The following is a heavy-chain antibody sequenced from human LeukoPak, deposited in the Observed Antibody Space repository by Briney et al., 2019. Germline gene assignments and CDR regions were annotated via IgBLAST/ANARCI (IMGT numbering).Heavy chain of an antibody. CDR1: GYRFTSYW. J-gene: IGHJ4*02. CDR3: AILTTDSGGYAFDY. V-gene: IGHV5-51*01. D-gene: IGHD3-22*01. CDR2: IYPGDSDT. Sequence: GESLKISCKGSGYRFTSYWIGWVRQMPGKGLEWMGIIYPGDSDTRYSPSFQGQVTMSADKSISTAYLQWSSLKASDSAMYYCAILTTDSGGYAFDYWGQGTLVTVSS.